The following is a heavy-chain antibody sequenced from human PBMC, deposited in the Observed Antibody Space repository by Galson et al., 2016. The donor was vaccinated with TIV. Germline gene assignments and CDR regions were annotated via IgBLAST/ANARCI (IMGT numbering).Heavy chain of an antibody. J-gene: IGHJ4*02. V-gene: IGHV4-39*02. D-gene: IGHD3-10*01. Sequence: TLSLTCTVSGGSIVTSRHYWGWIRQPPGKGLEWIGSLYYSGSTYYNPSLQNRVAISLDTSKNHFSLKLSSVTAADTAVYFCATNLMVRGDLIPYSFDSWGQGTLVTVSS. CDR1: GGSIVTSRHY. CDR3: ATNLMVRGDLIPYSFDS. CDR2: LYYSGST.